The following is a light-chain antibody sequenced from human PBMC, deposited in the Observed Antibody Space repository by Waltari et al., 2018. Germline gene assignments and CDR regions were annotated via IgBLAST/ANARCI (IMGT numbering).Light chain of an antibody. V-gene: IGLV2-23*02. Sequence: QSALTQPASVSGTPGQAITLPCTGTPSHVGNSDLVPWYQQHPGKAPNLLICEVIKRPSGVSSRFSGSKSGNTASLTISGLQAEDEADYYCCSYAGRGTYVFGSGTKVTV. CDR2: EVI. J-gene: IGLJ1*01. CDR3: CSYAGRGTYV. CDR1: PSHVGNSDL.